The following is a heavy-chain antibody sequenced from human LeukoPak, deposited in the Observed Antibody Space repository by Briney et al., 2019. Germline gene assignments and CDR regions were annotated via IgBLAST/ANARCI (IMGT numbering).Heavy chain of an antibody. V-gene: IGHV1-69*06. Sequence: SVKVSCKASGGTFSSYAISWVRQAPGQGLEWMGGIIPIFGTANYAQKFQGRVTITADKSTSTTYLELRSLRSDDTAVYYCARSAVMNYDILTSYSPSGFGPWGQGTLVTVSS. CDR1: GGTFSSYA. CDR2: IIPIFGTA. CDR3: ARSAVMNYDILTSYSPSGFGP. J-gene: IGHJ5*02. D-gene: IGHD3-9*01.